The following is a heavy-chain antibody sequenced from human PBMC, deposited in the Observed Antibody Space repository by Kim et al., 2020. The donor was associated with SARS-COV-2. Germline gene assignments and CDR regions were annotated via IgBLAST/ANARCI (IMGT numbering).Heavy chain of an antibody. CDR1: GGSISSYY. V-gene: IGHV4-59*13. J-gene: IGHJ4*02. Sequence: SETLSLTCTVSGGSISSYYWSWIRQPPGKGLEWIGYLYYSGSTNYNPSLKSRVTISVDTSKNQFSLKLSSVTAADTAVYYCARADWDSGGSCYVYWGQGT. CDR2: LYYSGST. D-gene: IGHD2-15*01. CDR3: ARADWDSGGSCYVY.